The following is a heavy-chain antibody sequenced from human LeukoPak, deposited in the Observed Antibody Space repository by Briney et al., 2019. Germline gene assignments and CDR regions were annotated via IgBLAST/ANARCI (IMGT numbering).Heavy chain of an antibody. CDR2: ISYDGSNK. J-gene: IGHJ4*02. CDR3: AKDDSGYLYYFDY. D-gene: IGHD5-12*01. CDR1: GFTFSSYG. Sequence: GGSLRLSCAASGFTFSSYGMHWVRQAPGKGLEWVAVISYDGSNKYYADSVKGRFTISRDNSKNTLYLQMNSLRAEDTAVYYCAKDDSGYLYYFDYWGQGTLATVSS. V-gene: IGHV3-30*18.